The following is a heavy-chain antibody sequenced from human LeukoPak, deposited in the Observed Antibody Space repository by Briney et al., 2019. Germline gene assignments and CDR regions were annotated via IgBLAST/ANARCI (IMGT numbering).Heavy chain of an antibody. J-gene: IGHJ4*02. V-gene: IGHV1-24*01. Sequence: ASVKVSWKVSGYTVADLSMHWVRQAPGKGLEWMGSFDPGDGETIYAQKFQGRVTMTEDTSTDTAYMVLSSLRSEDTAVYYCATGMGATTQAYYFDYWGQGTLVTVSS. CDR3: ATGMGATTQAYYFDY. CDR2: FDPGDGET. CDR1: GYTVADLS. D-gene: IGHD1-26*01.